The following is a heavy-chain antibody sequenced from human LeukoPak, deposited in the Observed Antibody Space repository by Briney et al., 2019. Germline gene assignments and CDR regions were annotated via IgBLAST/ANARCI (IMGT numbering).Heavy chain of an antibody. V-gene: IGHV3-74*01. CDR1: GFTFSSYW. D-gene: IGHD1-26*01. Sequence: PGGSLRLSCAASGFTFSSYWMHWVRHAPGKGLVWVSRVNTDGRSTSYADSVKGRFTISRDNAKNTLYLQMDSLRAEDTAVYYCAREGRITGATIDYWGQGALVTVPS. CDR2: VNTDGRST. CDR3: AREGRITGATIDY. J-gene: IGHJ4*02.